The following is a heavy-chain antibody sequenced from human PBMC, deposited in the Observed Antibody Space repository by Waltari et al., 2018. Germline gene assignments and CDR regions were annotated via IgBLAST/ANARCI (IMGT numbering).Heavy chain of an antibody. J-gene: IGHJ4*02. CDR2: ISHSGSA. Sequence: QVQLQQWGAGLLRPSETLSLTCGVSGGSFSGYYWTWIRQTPGKGLEWIGEISHSGSANYHPSLKSRVNISVDTSKKQFSLKLTSVTAADSAVYYCARDLGAAAAPFDYWGQGTLVTVSS. D-gene: IGHD6-13*01. V-gene: IGHV4-34*01. CDR3: ARDLGAAAAPFDY. CDR1: GGSFSGYY.